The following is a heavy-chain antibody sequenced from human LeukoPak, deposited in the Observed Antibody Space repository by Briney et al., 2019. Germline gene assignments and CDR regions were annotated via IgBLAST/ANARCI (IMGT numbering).Heavy chain of an antibody. Sequence: PSETLSLTYTVPGGSISSSSYYWGWIRQPPGKGLEWIGSIYYSGSTYYNPSLKSRVTISVDTSKNQFSLKLRSVTAADTAVYYCARGGGLGAYYYYMDVWGKGTTVTISS. CDR2: IYYSGST. CDR3: ARGGGLGAYYYYMDV. V-gene: IGHV4-39*07. D-gene: IGHD1-26*01. J-gene: IGHJ6*03. CDR1: GGSISSSSYY.